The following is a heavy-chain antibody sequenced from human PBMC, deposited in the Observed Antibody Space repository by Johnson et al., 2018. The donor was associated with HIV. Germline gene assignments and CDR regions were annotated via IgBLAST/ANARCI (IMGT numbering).Heavy chain of an antibody. D-gene: IGHD3-10*01. CDR2: ISYDGTDK. V-gene: IGHV3-30*04. Sequence: QMLLVESGGGVVRPGGSLRLSCAASGFTFSSYAMHWVRQAPGKGLECVAVISYDGTDKYYADSVRGRFTISRDNSKNTVYLQMNTLRPEDTAVYYCARDRFGSGRPNAFDMWGQGTMVTVSS. CDR1: GFTFSSYA. CDR3: ARDRFGSGRPNAFDM. J-gene: IGHJ3*02.